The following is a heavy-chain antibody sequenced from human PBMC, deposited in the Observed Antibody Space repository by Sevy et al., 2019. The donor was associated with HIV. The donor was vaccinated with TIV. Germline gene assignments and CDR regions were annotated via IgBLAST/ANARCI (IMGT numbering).Heavy chain of an antibody. J-gene: IGHJ4*02. Sequence: ASVKVSCKVSGYTLTELSMHWVRQAHGKGLEWMGGFDPEDGETIYAQKFQGRVTMTEDTSTDTAYMELSSLRSDDTAVYYCATAYRFGELFSWGQGTLVTVSS. CDR3: ATAYRFGELFS. CDR1: GYTLTELS. CDR2: FDPEDGET. D-gene: IGHD3-10*01. V-gene: IGHV1-24*01.